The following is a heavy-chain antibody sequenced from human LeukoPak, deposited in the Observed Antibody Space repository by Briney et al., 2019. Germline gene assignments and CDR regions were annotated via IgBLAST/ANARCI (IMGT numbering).Heavy chain of an antibody. CDR2: INHSGST. CDR3: ARSPRFGSGSYSIDY. Sequence: SETLSLTCAVYGGSLSGHYWSWIRQPPGKGLEWIGEINHSGSTNYNPPLKSRVTISVDTSKNQFSLKLSSVTAADTAVYYCARSPRFGSGSYSIDYWGQGTLVTVSS. J-gene: IGHJ4*02. D-gene: IGHD3-10*01. CDR1: GGSLSGHY. V-gene: IGHV4-34*01.